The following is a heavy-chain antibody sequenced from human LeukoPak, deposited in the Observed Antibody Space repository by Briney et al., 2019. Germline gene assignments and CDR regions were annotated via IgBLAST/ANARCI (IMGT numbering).Heavy chain of an antibody. J-gene: IGHJ4*02. D-gene: IGHD1-1*01. V-gene: IGHV3-23*01. CDR3: AKIPQVGTATVPNFDH. CDR1: GFTFSSFA. Sequence: GGSLRLSCAASGFTFSSFAMNWVRQAPGKGLEWVSIISGSGDTTHYTDSVKGRFTVSRDNSKNTLYLQMNTLRAEDTAVYYCAKIPQVGTATVPNFDHWGQGTLVTVSS. CDR2: ISGSGDTT.